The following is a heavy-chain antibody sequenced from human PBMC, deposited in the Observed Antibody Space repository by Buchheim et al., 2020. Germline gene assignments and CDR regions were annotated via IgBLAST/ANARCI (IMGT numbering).Heavy chain of an antibody. D-gene: IGHD3-22*01. CDR2: IGGSGGST. CDR3: AKRGYYDSSGYYLLTFDY. J-gene: IGHJ4*02. V-gene: IGHV3-23*01. CDR1: GFTFSSYA. Sequence: EVQLLESGGGLVQPGGSLRLSCAASGFTFSSYAMNWVRQAPGKGLEWVSGIGGSGGSTYYADAVKGRFTISRDNSKKPVYLQMNSLRAEDTAVYYCAKRGYYDSSGYYLLTFDYWGQGTL.